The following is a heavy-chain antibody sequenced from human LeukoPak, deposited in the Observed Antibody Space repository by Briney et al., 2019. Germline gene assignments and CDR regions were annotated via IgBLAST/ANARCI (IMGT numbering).Heavy chain of an antibody. CDR1: GFTFSDYN. CDR2: ISRSGSTK. J-gene: IGHJ3*02. D-gene: IGHD3-16*02. CDR3: ARDRIWVWGSYRYRVAFDI. Sequence: SGGSLRLSCAASGFTFSDYNMRWIRQAPGKGLEWVSSISRSGSTKYYADSVKGRFTISRDNAKNSLYLQMNSLRAEDTAVYYCARDRIWVWGSYRYRVAFDIWGQGTMVTVSS. V-gene: IGHV3-11*04.